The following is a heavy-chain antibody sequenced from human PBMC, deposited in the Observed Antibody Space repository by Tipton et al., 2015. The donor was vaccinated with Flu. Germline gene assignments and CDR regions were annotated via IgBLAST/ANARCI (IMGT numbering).Heavy chain of an antibody. Sequence: SLRLSCAASGFTFSSYEMNWVRQAPGKGLEWDSYISSSGSTIYYADSVKGRFTISRDNAKNSLYLQMNSLRAEDTAVYYCARAVKDRYSFCYNYDSSGYYFWGQGTLVTVSS. CDR2: ISSSGSTI. CDR3: ARAVKDRYSFCYNYDSSGYYF. V-gene: IGHV3-48*03. J-gene: IGHJ4*02. D-gene: IGHD3-22*01. CDR1: GFTFSSYE.